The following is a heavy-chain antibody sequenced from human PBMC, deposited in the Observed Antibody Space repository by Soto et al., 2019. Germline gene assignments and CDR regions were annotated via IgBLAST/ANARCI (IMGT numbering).Heavy chain of an antibody. CDR1: GFSLSTRGLG. V-gene: IGHV2-5*01. J-gene: IGHJ4*02. Sequence: SGPTLVNPTQTLTLTFTFSGFSLSTRGLGVGWIRQPPGKALEWLALIYWNDGKRYSPSLKSRLTITKDTSKNQVVLTMTNMDPVDTATYYCTTTRGYSDGPSGPPFDYWGQGTLVTVSS. D-gene: IGHD5-18*01. CDR2: IYWNDGK. CDR3: TTTRGYSDGPSGPPFDY.